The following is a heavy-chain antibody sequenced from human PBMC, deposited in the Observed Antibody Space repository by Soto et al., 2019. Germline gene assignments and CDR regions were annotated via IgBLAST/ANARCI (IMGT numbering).Heavy chain of an antibody. CDR1: GYSFTSYC. Sequence: GASLKISCKGSGYSFTSYCSSWVRQMPWKGLEWMGRIDPSDSYTNYSPSFQGHVTISADKSISTAYLQWSSLKASDTDMYYCARLPPIGGYDSYYYYCMDVWGQGTTVTV. CDR3: ARLPPIGGYDSYYYYCMDV. D-gene: IGHD5-12*01. V-gene: IGHV5-10-1*01. CDR2: IDPSDSYT. J-gene: IGHJ6*02.